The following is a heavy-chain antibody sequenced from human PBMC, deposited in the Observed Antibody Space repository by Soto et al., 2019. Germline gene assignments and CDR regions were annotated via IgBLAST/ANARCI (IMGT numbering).Heavy chain of an antibody. CDR3: FRGGVTSRTFDY. V-gene: IGHV5-51*01. D-gene: IGHD3-16*01. CDR1: EYNFSTYW. Sequence: GESLKISCKGSEYNFSTYWIAWVRQMPGKGLEWMGIIYPGDSDTRYSPSFQGQVTISADKSISTAHLQWSSLKASDTAMYYCFRGGVTSRTFDYWGQGTLVTVSS. J-gene: IGHJ4*02. CDR2: IYPGDSDT.